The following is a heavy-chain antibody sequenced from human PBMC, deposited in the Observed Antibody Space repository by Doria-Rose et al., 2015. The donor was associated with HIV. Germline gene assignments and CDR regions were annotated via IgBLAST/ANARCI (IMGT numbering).Heavy chain of an antibody. CDR1: GDSIHNFY. V-gene: IGHV4-4*07. CDR3: ARDRDDY. Sequence: CTVSGDSIHNFYWTWVRQAAGKGLEWIGRIYSTGSTNYNPSLQSRVTISIDTSRSQFSLSLRSVTAADTAFYFCARDRDDYWGQGALVTVTS. CDR2: IYSTGST. J-gene: IGHJ4*02.